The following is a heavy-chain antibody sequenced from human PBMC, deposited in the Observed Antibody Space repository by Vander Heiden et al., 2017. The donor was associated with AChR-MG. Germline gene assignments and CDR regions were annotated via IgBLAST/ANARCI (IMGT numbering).Heavy chain of an antibody. CDR1: GYTFTSYY. CDR3: ARVLYCSGGSCYSGSHYYFYYGMDV. CDR2: FNPSGGST. V-gene: IGHV1-46*03. Sequence: QVQLVLSGAEVKKPGASVKVSCKASGYTFTSYYMHWVRQAPGQGLEWMGIFNPSGGSTSYAQKFQGRVTMTRDTSTSTVYMELSSLRSEDTAVYYCARVLYCSGGSCYSGSHYYFYYGMDVWGQGTTVTVSS. J-gene: IGHJ6*02. D-gene: IGHD2-15*01.